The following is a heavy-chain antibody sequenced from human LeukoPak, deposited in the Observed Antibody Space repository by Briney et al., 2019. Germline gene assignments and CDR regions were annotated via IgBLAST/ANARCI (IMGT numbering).Heavy chain of an antibody. CDR2: IYSSWTT. Sequence: PSETLSLTCTVSGGSISYYYWNWVRQAPGKGLEWIGYIYSSWTTNYNPSPKSRVTISEDTSKNQFSLRLNSVTTADTAVYYCARARSDSGRLDYWGQGTLVTVSS. CDR3: ARARSDSGRLDY. CDR1: GGSISYYY. D-gene: IGHD1-26*01. J-gene: IGHJ4*02. V-gene: IGHV4-59*01.